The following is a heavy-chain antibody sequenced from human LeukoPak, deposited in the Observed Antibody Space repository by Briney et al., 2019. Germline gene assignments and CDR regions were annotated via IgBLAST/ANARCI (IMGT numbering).Heavy chain of an antibody. CDR2: ISAYNGNT. CDR1: GYTFTSYG. Sequence: GASVKVSCKASGYTFTSYGISWVRQAPGQGLEWMGWISAYNGNTNYAQKLQGRVTMTTDTSTSRAYMELRSLRSDDKAVYYCAREILRGSYSGYYYMDVWGKGTTVTVSS. V-gene: IGHV1-18*01. J-gene: IGHJ6*03. CDR3: AREILRGSYSGYYYMDV. D-gene: IGHD1-26*01.